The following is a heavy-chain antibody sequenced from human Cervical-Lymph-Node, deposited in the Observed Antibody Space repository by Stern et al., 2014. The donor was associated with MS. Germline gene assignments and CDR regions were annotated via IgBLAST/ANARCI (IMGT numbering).Heavy chain of an antibody. Sequence: VHLVESGPGLVKPSETLSLTCTVSGGSISSSSYYWGWIRQPPGKGLEWIGSIYYSGSTYYNPSLKSRVTISVDTSKNQFSLKLSSVTAADTAVYYCARARHDSSGYYPFDYWGQGTLVTVSS. J-gene: IGHJ4*02. CDR3: ARARHDSSGYYPFDY. D-gene: IGHD3-22*01. CDR1: GGSISSSSYY. V-gene: IGHV4-39*01. CDR2: IYYSGST.